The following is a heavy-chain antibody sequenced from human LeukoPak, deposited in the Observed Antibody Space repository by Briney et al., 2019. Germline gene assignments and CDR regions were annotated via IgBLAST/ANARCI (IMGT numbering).Heavy chain of an antibody. J-gene: IGHJ6*02. CDR1: GGSISSYY. CDR3: ARDTAVTRSYYYYYYGMDV. CDR2: IYYSGST. V-gene: IGHV4-59*01. Sequence: KPSETLSLTCTVSGGSISSYYWSWIRQPPGKGLEWSGYIYYSGSTNYNPSLKSRVTISVDTSKNQFSLKLSSVTAADTAVYYCARDTAVTRSYYYYYYGMDVWGQGTTVTVSS. D-gene: IGHD6-19*01.